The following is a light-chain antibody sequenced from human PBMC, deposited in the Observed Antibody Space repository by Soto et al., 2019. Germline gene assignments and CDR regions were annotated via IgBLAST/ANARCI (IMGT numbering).Light chain of an antibody. CDR1: QSVSSN. CDR2: GAS. V-gene: IGKV3-15*01. CDR3: PRSTLLPYST. Sequence: EIVMTQSPATLSVSPGERATLSCRASQSVSSNLAWYQQKPGQAPRLLIYGASTRATGIPARFSGSGSGTEFTLTISSLQSDFFVVRRPPRSTLLPYSTF. J-gene: IGKJ1*01.